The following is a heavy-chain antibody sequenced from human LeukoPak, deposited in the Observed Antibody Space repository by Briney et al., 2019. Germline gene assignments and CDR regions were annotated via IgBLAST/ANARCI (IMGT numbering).Heavy chain of an antibody. CDR3: ARDGGLFGVVSGPDY. D-gene: IGHD3-3*01. V-gene: IGHV3-30*03. CDR1: GFTFSSYG. CDR2: ISYDGSNK. J-gene: IGHJ4*02. Sequence: GGSLRLSCAASGFTFSSYGMHWVRQAPGKGLEWVAVISYDGSNKYYADSVKGRFTISRDNSKNTLYLQMNSLRAEDTAVYYCARDGGLFGVVSGPDYWGQGTLVTVSS.